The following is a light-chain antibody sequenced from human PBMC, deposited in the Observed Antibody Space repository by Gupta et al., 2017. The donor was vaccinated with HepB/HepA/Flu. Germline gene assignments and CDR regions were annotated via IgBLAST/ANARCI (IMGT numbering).Light chain of an antibody. CDR2: RVS. Sequence: VVMTQSPLSLPVTLGQPASISCRSSQSLVSSDGNTYLNWFQQRPGRSPRLLIYRVSNRDSGVPDRCSGSGSGTDFTLTINSVEAEDVGVYYCMQEKNCSNTFGQGTKLEIK. CDR3: MQEKNCSNT. V-gene: IGKV2-30*01. CDR1: QSLVSSDGNTY. J-gene: IGKJ2*01.